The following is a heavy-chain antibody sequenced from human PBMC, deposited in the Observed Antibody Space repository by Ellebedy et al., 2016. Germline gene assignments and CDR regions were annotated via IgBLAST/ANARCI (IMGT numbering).Heavy chain of an antibody. CDR1: GFTFSSYG. V-gene: IGHV3-30*03. CDR2: ISYDGSNK. Sequence: GGSLRLSCAASGFTFSSYGMHWVRQAPGKGLEWVAVISYDGSNKYYADSVKGRFTISRDNSKNTLYLQMNGLRADDTAVYYCARVRTGGIYGDYAADYWGQGTLVTVSS. J-gene: IGHJ4*02. CDR3: ARVRTGGIYGDYAADY. D-gene: IGHD4-17*01.